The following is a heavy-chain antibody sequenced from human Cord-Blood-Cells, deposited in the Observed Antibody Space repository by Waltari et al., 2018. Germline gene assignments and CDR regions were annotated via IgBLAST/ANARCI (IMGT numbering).Heavy chain of an antibody. V-gene: IGHV4-34*01. CDR3: ARGGIGSSWYYYYGMDV. J-gene: IGHJ6*02. CDR2: INHSGST. D-gene: IGHD6-13*01. Sequence: QVQLQQWGAGLLKPSETLSLTCAVYGGSFSGYYWSWIRQPPGKGLEWIGEINHSGSTNCNPSLKSRVTISVDTSKNQFSLKLSSVTAADTAVYYCARGGIGSSWYYYYGMDVWGQGTTVTVSS. CDR1: GGSFSGYY.